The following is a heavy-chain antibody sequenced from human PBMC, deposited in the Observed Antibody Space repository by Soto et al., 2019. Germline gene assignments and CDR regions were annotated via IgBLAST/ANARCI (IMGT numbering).Heavy chain of an antibody. J-gene: IGHJ4*02. Sequence: QVQLVQSGAEVKNPGASVKVSCKASGYTFTNFGISWVRQAPGQGLEWMGWVSAYNGNTNYAQKFQGRVTMTTDKSTSTAYMEVRSLRFDDTAVYYCARGGTPIAYWGQGTLVTVSS. CDR3: ARGGTPIAY. V-gene: IGHV1-18*01. D-gene: IGHD3-16*01. CDR1: GYTFTNFG. CDR2: VSAYNGNT.